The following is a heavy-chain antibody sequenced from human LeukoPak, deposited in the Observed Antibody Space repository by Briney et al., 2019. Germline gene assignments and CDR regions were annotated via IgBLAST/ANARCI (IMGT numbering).Heavy chain of an antibody. V-gene: IGHV4-39*06. CDR3: ARVYYSNSYAYWYFDL. D-gene: IGHD6-13*01. J-gene: IGHJ2*01. CDR2: IYYSASA. Sequence: SETLSLTCTVSGGSISSSSYYWVWMREAPGKELDWIVTIYYSASANYNPSLKITVTISVDVSQYYFILNLMSVTAADTAVYYCARVYYSNSYAYWYFDLWGRGTLVTVSS. CDR1: GGSISSSSYY.